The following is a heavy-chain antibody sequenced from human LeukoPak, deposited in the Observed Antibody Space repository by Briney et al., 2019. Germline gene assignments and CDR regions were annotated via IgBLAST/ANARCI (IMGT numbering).Heavy chain of an antibody. CDR1: GLTFSSYA. CDR3: ATDIVVVPAAMEGVDY. CDR2: ISYDGGDK. Sequence: GGSLRLSCAASGLTFSSYAMHWVRQAPGKGLKWVAMISYDGGDKNYADSVKGRFSISRDNSKNTLYLQMNSLKTEDTAVYYCATDIVVVPAAMEGVDYWGQGTLVTVSS. V-gene: IGHV3-30*01. D-gene: IGHD2-2*01. J-gene: IGHJ4*02.